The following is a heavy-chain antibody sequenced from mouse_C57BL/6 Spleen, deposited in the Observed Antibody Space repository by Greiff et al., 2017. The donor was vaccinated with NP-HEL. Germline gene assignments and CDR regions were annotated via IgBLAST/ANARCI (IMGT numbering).Heavy chain of an antibody. V-gene: IGHV1-54*01. CDR1: GYAFTNYL. CDR2: INPGSGGT. CDR3: ARGDYSNYGGFAY. D-gene: IGHD2-5*01. Sequence: QVHVKQSGAELVRPGTSVKVSCKASGYAFTNYLIEWVKQRPGQGLEWIGVINPGSGGTNYNEKFKGKATLTADKSSSTAYMQLSSLTSEDSAVYVCARGDYSNYGGFAYWGQGTLVTVSA. J-gene: IGHJ3*01.